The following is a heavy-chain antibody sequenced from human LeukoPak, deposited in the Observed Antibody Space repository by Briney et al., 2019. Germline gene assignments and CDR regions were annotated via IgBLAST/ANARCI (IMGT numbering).Heavy chain of an antibody. Sequence: GGSLRLSCAASGFTFSSYEMNWVRQAPGKGLEWVSYISSSGSTLFYADSVKGRFTISRDNAKNSLYLQMNSLRAEDTAVYYCARDAYYDSSAGGYWGQGTLVTVSS. CDR3: ARDAYYDSSAGGY. CDR2: ISSSGSTL. V-gene: IGHV3-48*03. J-gene: IGHJ4*02. CDR1: GFTFSSYE. D-gene: IGHD3-22*01.